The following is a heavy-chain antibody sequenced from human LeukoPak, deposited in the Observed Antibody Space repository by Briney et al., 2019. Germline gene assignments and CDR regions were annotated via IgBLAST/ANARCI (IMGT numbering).Heavy chain of an antibody. CDR3: AKGMIDIVVVPAASTLVG. V-gene: IGHV3-43*02. CDR2: ISGNGGST. J-gene: IGHJ4*02. D-gene: IGHD2-2*01. CDR1: GFTFDDYA. Sequence: GALRLSCAASGFTFDDYAMHWVRQAPGKGLEWVSLISGNGGSTYYADSVKGQFTISRVNSKNSLYLQMNSLRTEDTALYYCAKGMIDIVVVPAASTLVGWGQGTLVTVSS.